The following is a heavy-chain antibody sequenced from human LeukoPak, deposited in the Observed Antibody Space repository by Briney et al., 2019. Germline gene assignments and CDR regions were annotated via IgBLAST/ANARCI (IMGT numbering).Heavy chain of an antibody. Sequence: GGSLRLSCAASGFTFSSYAMHWVRQAPGKGLEWVAVISYDGSNKYYAASVKGRFTISRDNSKNTLYLQMNSLRAEDTAVYYCASNVVVPAASLPADYWGQGTMVTVSS. V-gene: IGHV3-30*04. CDR3: ASNVVVPAASLPADY. J-gene: IGHJ4*02. CDR2: ISYDGSNK. CDR1: GFTFSSYA. D-gene: IGHD2-2*01.